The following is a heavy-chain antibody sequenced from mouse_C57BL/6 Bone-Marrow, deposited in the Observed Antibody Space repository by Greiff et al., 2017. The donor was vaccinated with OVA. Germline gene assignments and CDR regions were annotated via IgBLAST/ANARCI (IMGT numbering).Heavy chain of an antibody. V-gene: IGHV1-64*01. CDR2: IHPNSGST. CDR3: ARGLLRPLYYYAMDY. D-gene: IGHD1-2*01. Sequence: QVQLQQPGAELVKPGASVKLSCKASGYTFTSYWMHWVKQRPGKGLEWIGMIHPNSGSTNYNEKFKSKATLTVDKSSSTAYMQLSSLTSEDSAVYYCARGLLRPLYYYAMDYWGQGTSVTVSS. J-gene: IGHJ4*01. CDR1: GYTFTSYW.